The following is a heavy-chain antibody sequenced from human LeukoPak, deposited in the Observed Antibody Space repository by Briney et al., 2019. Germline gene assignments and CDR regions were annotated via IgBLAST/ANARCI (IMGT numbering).Heavy chain of an antibody. Sequence: GGSLRLSCAASGFTFSSYAMSWVRQAPGKGLEWVSAISGSGGSTYYADSVKGRFTISRDNSKNTLYLQMNSLRAEDTAVYYWAKDTRITMVRGVIPKKGFDYWGQGTLVTVSS. D-gene: IGHD3-10*01. CDR3: AKDTRITMVRGVIPKKGFDY. V-gene: IGHV3-23*01. CDR2: ISGSGGST. J-gene: IGHJ4*02. CDR1: GFTFSSYA.